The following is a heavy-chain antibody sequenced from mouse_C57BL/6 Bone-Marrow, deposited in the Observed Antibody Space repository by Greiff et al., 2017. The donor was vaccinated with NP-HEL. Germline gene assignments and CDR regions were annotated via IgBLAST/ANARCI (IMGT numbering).Heavy chain of an antibody. CDR2: INHDGSST. V-gene: IGHV5-16*01. CDR1: GFTFSDYY. Sequence: EVKVVESEGGLVQPGSSMKLSCTASGFTFSDYYMAWVRQVPEKGLEWVANINHDGSSTYYLHSLKSRFIISRDNAKNLLYLQMSSLKSEDTATYYCARVVGYYFDYWGQGTTLTVSS. D-gene: IGHD2-10*02. J-gene: IGHJ2*01. CDR3: ARVVGYYFDY.